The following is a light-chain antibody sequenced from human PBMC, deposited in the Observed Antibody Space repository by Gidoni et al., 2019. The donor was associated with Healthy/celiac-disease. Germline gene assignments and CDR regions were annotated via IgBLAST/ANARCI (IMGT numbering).Light chain of an antibody. CDR1: QSISSY. CDR2: AAS. CDR3: QQSYSTLLT. Sequence: DIQMTQSPSSLSASVGDRVTITCRASQSISSYLNWYQQKPGKAPKLLIYAASSLQSGVPSRFSCSGSGTDFTLTISSLQPEDFATYYCQQSYSTLLTFGGGTKVEIQ. V-gene: IGKV1-39*01. J-gene: IGKJ4*01.